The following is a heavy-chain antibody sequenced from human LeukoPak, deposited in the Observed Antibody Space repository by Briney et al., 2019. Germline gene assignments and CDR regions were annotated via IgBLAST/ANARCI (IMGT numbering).Heavy chain of an antibody. CDR1: GFTFGDYA. J-gene: IGHJ3*02. CDR2: IRSKAYGGTT. V-gene: IGHV3-49*03. Sequence: GGSLRLSCTASGFTFGDYAMSWFRQAPGKGLEWVGFIRSKAYGGTTEYAASVKGRFTISRDDSKSIAYLQMNSLKTEDTAVYYCTRGSGWYESREDAFDIWGQGTMVTVSS. CDR3: TRGSGWYESREDAFDI. D-gene: IGHD6-19*01.